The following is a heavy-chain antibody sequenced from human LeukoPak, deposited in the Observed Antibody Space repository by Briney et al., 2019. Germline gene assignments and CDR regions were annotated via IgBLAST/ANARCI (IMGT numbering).Heavy chain of an antibody. Sequence: GGSLRLSCAASGFTFSSYEMNWVRQAPGKGLEWVSYISSSGSTIYYADSVKGRFTISRDNAKNSLYLQMNSLRAEDTAVYYCARVGSIWDAFDIWGQGTMVTVSS. D-gene: IGHD2-15*01. CDR1: GFTFSSYE. V-gene: IGHV3-48*03. J-gene: IGHJ3*02. CDR3: ARVGSIWDAFDI. CDR2: ISSSGSTI.